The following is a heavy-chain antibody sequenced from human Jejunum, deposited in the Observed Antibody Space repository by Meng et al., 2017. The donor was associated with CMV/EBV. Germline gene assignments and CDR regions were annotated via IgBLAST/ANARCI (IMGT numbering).Heavy chain of an antibody. CDR1: Y. J-gene: IGHJ6*02. D-gene: IGHD1-7*01. CDR3: ARSGKTGTLLPLGYYSYGMDV. CDR2: VNPNSCGT. Sequence: YLHWGRQGPGQGLEWMGWVNPNSCGTNSPQKVQGRVTMTRDSSISTADLELSRLRSDDTAVYYCARSGKTGTLLPLGYYSYGMDVWGQGTTVTVSS. V-gene: IGHV1-2*02.